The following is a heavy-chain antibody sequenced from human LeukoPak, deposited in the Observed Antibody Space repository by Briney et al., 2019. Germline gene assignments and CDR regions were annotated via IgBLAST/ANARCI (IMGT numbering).Heavy chain of an antibody. J-gene: IGHJ4*02. CDR1: GFTFSSYG. CDR3: AREAYCSSTSCYFDY. Sequence: PGRSLRLSCAASGFTFSSYGMHWVRQAPGKGLEWVAVIWYDGSSKYYADSVKGRFTISRDNSKNTLYLQMNSLRAEDTAVYCCAREAYCSSTSCYFDYWGQGTLVTVSS. D-gene: IGHD2-2*01. CDR2: IWYDGSSK. V-gene: IGHV3-33*01.